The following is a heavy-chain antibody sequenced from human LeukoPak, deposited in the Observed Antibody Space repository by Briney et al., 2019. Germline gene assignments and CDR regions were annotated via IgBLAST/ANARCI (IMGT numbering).Heavy chain of an antibody. D-gene: IGHD6-13*01. CDR3: ARGQQLVLFDY. CDR1: GGYISSYY. V-gene: IGHV4-39*07. CDR2: IYYSGST. Sequence: PSETLSLTCTVSGGYISSYYWSWIRQPPGKGLEWIGSIYYSGSTYYNPSLKSRVTISVDTSKNQFSLKLSSVTAADTAAYYCARGQQLVLFDYWGQGTLVTVSS. J-gene: IGHJ4*02.